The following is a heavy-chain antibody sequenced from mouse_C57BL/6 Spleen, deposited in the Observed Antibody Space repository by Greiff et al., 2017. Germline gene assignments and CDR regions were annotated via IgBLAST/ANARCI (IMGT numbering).Heavy chain of an antibody. D-gene: IGHD3-3*01. CDR1: GYTFTSYW. V-gene: IGHV1-69*01. CDR3: ARQGGDYAMDY. Sequence: QVQLQQPGAELVMPGASVKLSCKASGYTFTSYWMHWVKQRPGQGLEWIGEIDPSASYTNYNQKFKGKATLTVDKSSSTAYMQLSSLTSEDSAVYDCARQGGDYAMDYWGQGTSVTVSS. J-gene: IGHJ4*01. CDR2: IDPSASYT.